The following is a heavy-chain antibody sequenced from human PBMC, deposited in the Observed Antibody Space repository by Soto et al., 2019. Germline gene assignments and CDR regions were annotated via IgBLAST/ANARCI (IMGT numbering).Heavy chain of an antibody. V-gene: IGHV4-30-4*01. D-gene: IGHD1-26*01. J-gene: IGHJ4*02. CDR2: IYYSGST. CDR3: ARRGSYYPFDY. CDR1: GGSISSGDYY. Sequence: SESLSLACTVSGGSISSGDYYWSWIRQPPGKGLEWIGYIYYSGSTYYNPSLKSRVTISVDTSKNQFSLKLSSVTAADTAVYYCARRGSYYPFDYWGQGTLVTVSS.